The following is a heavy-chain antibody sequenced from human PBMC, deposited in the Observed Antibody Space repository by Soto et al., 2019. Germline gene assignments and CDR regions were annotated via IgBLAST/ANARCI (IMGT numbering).Heavy chain of an antibody. D-gene: IGHD6-13*01. Sequence: ETLSLTCAVYGGSFSGYYWSWIRQPPGKGLEWIGEINHSGSTNYNPSLKSRVTISVDTSKNQFSLKLSSVTAADTAVYYCARGGSSWYRYYYYYMDVWGKGTTVTVSS. V-gene: IGHV4-34*01. CDR2: INHSGST. CDR1: GGSFSGYY. J-gene: IGHJ6*03. CDR3: ARGGSSWYRYYYYYMDV.